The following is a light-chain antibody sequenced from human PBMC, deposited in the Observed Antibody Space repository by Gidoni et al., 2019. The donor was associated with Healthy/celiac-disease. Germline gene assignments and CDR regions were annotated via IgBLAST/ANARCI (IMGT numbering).Light chain of an antibody. CDR3: CSYAGSSTLNWV. CDR2: EGS. V-gene: IGLV2-23*01. Sequence: QSALTQPASVSGSPGPSITISCTGSSRDVVSFHLVYWYQQHPGKAPKLMIDEGSKRPSGVSNRFSCSKSGNTASPTSSGLQAEDEADYYCCSYAGSSTLNWVFGGGTKLTVL. CDR1: SRDVVSFHL. J-gene: IGLJ3*02.